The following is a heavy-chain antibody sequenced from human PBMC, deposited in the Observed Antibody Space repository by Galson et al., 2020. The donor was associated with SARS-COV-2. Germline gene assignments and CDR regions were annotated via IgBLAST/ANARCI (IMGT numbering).Heavy chain of an antibody. J-gene: IGHJ4*02. CDR2: ISGAGGNT. CDR1: GFTFSSYG. V-gene: IGHV3-23*01. D-gene: IGHD3-22*01. CDR3: AKVYDVTMVVAAAFGY. Sequence: GGSLRLSCAASGFTFSSYGMNWVRQAPGKGLEWVAAISGAGGNTYYADSVKGRFTISRDNPKNTLYLQMNSLRAEDTALYYCAKVYDVTMVVAAAFGYWGQGTLLTVSS.